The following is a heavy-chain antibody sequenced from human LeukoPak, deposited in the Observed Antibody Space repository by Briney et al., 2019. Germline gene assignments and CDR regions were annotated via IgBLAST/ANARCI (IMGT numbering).Heavy chain of an antibody. Sequence: SETLSLTCTVSGGSISTYYWGWIRQSPGKGLEWIGTIYYIGNTYYNPALQSRVTISVDTSKNQFSLKLTSVTAADTAVFYCARLLYNWNGIDYWGQGTLVTVSS. CDR1: GGSISTYY. CDR2: IYYIGNT. CDR3: ARLLYNWNGIDY. V-gene: IGHV4-39*01. J-gene: IGHJ4*02. D-gene: IGHD1-1*01.